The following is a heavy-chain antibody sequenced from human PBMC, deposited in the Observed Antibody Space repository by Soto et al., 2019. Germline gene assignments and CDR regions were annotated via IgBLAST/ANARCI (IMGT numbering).Heavy chain of an antibody. Sequence: ASVKVYCKAAGYTFTSYDINWVRQATGQDFEWMGWMNPNSGNTAYAQKFQGRVTITRDTSASTAYMELSSLRSEDTAVYYCARDLGGWPDYWGQGTLVTVSS. J-gene: IGHJ4*02. CDR3: ARDLGGWPDY. V-gene: IGHV1-8*01. CDR2: MNPNSGNT. D-gene: IGHD2-15*01. CDR1: GYTFTSYD.